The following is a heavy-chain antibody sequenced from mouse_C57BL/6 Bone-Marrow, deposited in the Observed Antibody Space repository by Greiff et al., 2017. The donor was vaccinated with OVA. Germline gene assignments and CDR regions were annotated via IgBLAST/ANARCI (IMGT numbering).Heavy chain of an antibody. Sequence: QVQLQQSGAELVKPGASVKLSCKASGYTFTSYWMHWVKQRPGQGLEWIGMIHPNSGSTNYNEKFKSKATLTVDKSSSTAYMQLSSLTSEDSAVYYCARGAYYYGSSYGYFDVWGTGTTVTVSS. V-gene: IGHV1-64*01. CDR1: GYTFTSYW. CDR3: ARGAYYYGSSYGYFDV. J-gene: IGHJ1*03. CDR2: IHPNSGST. D-gene: IGHD1-1*01.